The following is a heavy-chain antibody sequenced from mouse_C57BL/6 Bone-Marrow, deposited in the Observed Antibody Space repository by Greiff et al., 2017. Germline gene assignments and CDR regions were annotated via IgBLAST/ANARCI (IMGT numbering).Heavy chain of an antibody. Sequence: VQLKQSGPGLVKPSQSLSLTCSVTGYSITSGYYWNWIRQFPGNKLEWMGYISYDGSNNYNPSLKNRISITRDTSKNQFFLKLNSVTTEDTATYYCARGGVYSAWFAYWGQGTLVTVSA. V-gene: IGHV3-6*01. D-gene: IGHD1-1*01. CDR2: ISYDGSN. CDR3: ARGGVYSAWFAY. J-gene: IGHJ3*01. CDR1: GYSITSGYY.